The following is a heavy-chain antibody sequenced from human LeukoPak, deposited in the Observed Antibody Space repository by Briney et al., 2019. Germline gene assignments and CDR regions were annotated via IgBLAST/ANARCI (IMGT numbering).Heavy chain of an antibody. D-gene: IGHD6-13*01. Sequence: GGSLRLSCAASGITFSDAWMSWVRQAPGKGREWVGRSKSQSDGGTTDYAASVKDRFTISRDDSKNTLYLQMNSLKSEATGFYYCTTAVRGKAGSRFDPWGQGTLVTVSS. CDR2: SKSQSDGGTT. CDR1: GITFSDAW. CDR3: TTAVRGKAGSRFDP. V-gene: IGHV3-15*01. J-gene: IGHJ5*02.